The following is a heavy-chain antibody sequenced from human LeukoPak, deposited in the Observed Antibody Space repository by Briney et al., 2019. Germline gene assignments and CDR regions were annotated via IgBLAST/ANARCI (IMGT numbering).Heavy chain of an antibody. CDR1: GFTFNVHG. Sequence: GMSLTLSCAASGFTFNVHGMHWLPQAPGKGLVWVALISSDGTNEYYADSVKGLFTISRDNFKNTLYLQMNSLRADDTAVYYWGKDLSTLTITFASWGQGTLVTVSS. J-gene: IGHJ4*02. CDR2: ISSDGTNE. V-gene: IGHV3-30*18. D-gene: IGHD4-17*01. CDR3: GKDLSTLTITFAS.